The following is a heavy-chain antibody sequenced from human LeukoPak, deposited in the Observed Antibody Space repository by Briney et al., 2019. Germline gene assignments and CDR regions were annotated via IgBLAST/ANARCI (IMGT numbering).Heavy chain of an antibody. CDR3: ARAPGVVVPAAMAFDI. V-gene: IGHV3-7*01. Sequence: PGGSLRLSCAASGFTFSSYAMHWVRQAPGKGLEWVANIKQDGSEKYYVDSVKGRFTISRDNAKNSLYLQMNSLRAEDTAVYYCARAPGVVVPAAMAFDIWGQGTMVTVSS. CDR2: IKQDGSEK. D-gene: IGHD2-2*01. CDR1: GFTFSSYA. J-gene: IGHJ3*02.